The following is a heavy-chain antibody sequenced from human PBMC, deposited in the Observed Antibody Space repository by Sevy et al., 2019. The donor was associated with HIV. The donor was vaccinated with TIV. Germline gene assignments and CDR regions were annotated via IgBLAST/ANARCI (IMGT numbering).Heavy chain of an antibody. CDR1: GFTFGDYA. CDR2: IRSKAYGGTT. J-gene: IGHJ6*02. V-gene: IGHV3-49*04. Sequence: GGSLRLSCTASGFTFGDYAMSWVRQAPGKGLEWVGFIRSKAYGGTTEYAASVKGRFTISRDDSKIIAYLQMNSLKTEDTAVYYCTREFSDFWSGYGHYYYYGMDVWGQGTTVTVSS. CDR3: TREFSDFWSGYGHYYYYGMDV. D-gene: IGHD3-3*01.